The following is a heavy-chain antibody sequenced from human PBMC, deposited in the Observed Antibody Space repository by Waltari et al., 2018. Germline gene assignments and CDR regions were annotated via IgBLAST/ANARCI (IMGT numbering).Heavy chain of an antibody. V-gene: IGHV4-59*01. CDR1: GGSISSYY. Sequence: QVQLQESGPGLVKPSETLSLTCTVSGGSISSYYWSWIRQPPGKGLEWIGYIYYSGSPNHNPPPKSRVTISVDTSKNQFSLKLSSVTAADTAVDYWARVSGMGRGEQSDWVRWFDPWGQGTLVTVSS. J-gene: IGHJ5*02. CDR3: ARVSGMGRGEQSDWVRWFDP. D-gene: IGHD3-10*01. CDR2: IYYSGSP.